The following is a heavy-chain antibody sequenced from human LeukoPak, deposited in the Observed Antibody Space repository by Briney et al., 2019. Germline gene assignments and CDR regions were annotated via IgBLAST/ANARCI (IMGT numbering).Heavy chain of an antibody. D-gene: IGHD3-22*01. V-gene: IGHV3-23*01. CDR1: GFTFTNYA. CDR3: AREKSNSGYILAY. CDR2: ISGSGGST. Sequence: PGGSLRLSCAASGFTFTNYAMYWVRQAPGKGLEWVSAISGSGGSTYHADSVKGRFTISRDNSKNTLYLQMNSLRAEDTAVYYCAREKSNSGYILAYWGQGTRVTVSS. J-gene: IGHJ4*02.